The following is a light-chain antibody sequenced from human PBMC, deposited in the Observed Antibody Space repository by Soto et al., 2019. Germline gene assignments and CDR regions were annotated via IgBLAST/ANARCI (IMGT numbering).Light chain of an antibody. J-gene: IGKJ1*01. CDR3: QQYNNWPKT. V-gene: IGKV3-15*01. Sequence: EIALTQSPGTLSLSPGERATLSCRASQSVSRSYLAWYQQKPGQAPRLLIYGASTRATGIPARFSGSGSGTEFTLTISSLQSEDFAVYYCQQYNNWPKTFGQGTKVDIK. CDR1: QSVSRSY. CDR2: GAS.